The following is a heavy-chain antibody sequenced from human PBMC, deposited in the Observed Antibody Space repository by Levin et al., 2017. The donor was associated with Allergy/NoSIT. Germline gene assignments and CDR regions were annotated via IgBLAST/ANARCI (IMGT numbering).Heavy chain of an antibody. CDR1: GFTFSRHW. D-gene: IGHD3-22*01. V-gene: IGHV3-7*01. CDR3: ARDRNSGYSGGDALDI. CDR2: VKEDGSEQ. Sequence: QPGGSLRLSCEASGFTFSRHWMTWVRQAPGKGLEWVGNVKEDGSEQYYVDSVKGRFTMSRDNAKNSLYLQMDSLRADDTAVYYCARDRNSGYSGGDALDIWGQGTTVTVSS. J-gene: IGHJ3*02.